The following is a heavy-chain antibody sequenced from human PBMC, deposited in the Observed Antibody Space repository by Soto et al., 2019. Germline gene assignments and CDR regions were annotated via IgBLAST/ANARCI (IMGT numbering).Heavy chain of an antibody. Sequence: EVQLVESGGGLIQPGGSLRLSCAASGFTVSSNYMSWVRKAPGKGLEWVSVIYSGGSTYYADSVKGRFTISRDNSKNTLYLQMNSLRAEDTAVYYCARVGYAVTTGGAFDIWGQGTMVTVSS. V-gene: IGHV3-53*01. CDR1: GFTVSSNY. D-gene: IGHD4-17*01. CDR2: IYSGGST. CDR3: ARVGYAVTTGGAFDI. J-gene: IGHJ3*02.